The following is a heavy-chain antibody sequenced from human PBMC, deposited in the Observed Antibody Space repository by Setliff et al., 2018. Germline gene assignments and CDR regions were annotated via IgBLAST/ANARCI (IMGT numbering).Heavy chain of an antibody. V-gene: IGHV4-4*07. Sequence: SETLSLTCTVSGGSISNYYWSWIRQPAGKGLEWIGRIYTSGSTNHNPSLKSRVTMSVDTSKNQFSLKLSSLTAADTAVYYCARKGISALSGAFDMWGQGTMVTVSS. CDR2: IYTSGST. CDR3: ARKGISALSGAFDM. D-gene: IGHD1-26*01. J-gene: IGHJ3*02. CDR1: GGSISNYY.